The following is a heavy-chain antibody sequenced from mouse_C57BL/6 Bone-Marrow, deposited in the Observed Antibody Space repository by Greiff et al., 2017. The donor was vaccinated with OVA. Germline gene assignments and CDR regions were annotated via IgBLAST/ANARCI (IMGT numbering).Heavy chain of an antibody. CDR3: ARLRGLIYFDV. CDR2: INPGSGGT. J-gene: IGHJ1*03. CDR1: GYAFTNYL. V-gene: IGHV1-54*01. Sequence: QVQLQQSGAELVRPGTSVKVSCKASGYAFTNYLIEWVKQRPGQGLEWIGVINPGSGGTNYNEKFKGKATLTADKSSSTAYMPLSSLTSEDSAVYFCARLRGLIYFDVWGTGTTVTVSS. D-gene: IGHD1-3*01.